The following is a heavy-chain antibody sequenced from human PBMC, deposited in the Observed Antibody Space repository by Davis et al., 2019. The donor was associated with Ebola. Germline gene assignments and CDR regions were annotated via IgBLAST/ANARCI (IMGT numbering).Heavy chain of an antibody. V-gene: IGHV1-18*01. CDR2: MRGEHGNT. Sequence: ASVKVSCKASGYTFTSYGISWVRQAPGQGLEWMGWMRGEHGNTNYAKKLQGRVTMTTDTSTSTAYMELRSLRSDDTAVYYCARDWRSSTSWEYNWFDPWGQGTLVTVSS. J-gene: IGHJ5*02. CDR3: ARDWRSSTSWEYNWFDP. D-gene: IGHD2-2*01. CDR1: GYTFTSYG.